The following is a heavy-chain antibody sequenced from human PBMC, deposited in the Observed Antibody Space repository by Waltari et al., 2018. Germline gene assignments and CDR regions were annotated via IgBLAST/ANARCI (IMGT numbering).Heavy chain of an antibody. CDR2: IRSKANSYAT. V-gene: IGHV3-73*01. Sequence: EVQLVESGGGLVQPGGSLKLSCAASGFTFSGSAMHWVRQASGKGREWVDRIRSKANSYATAYAASVKGRFTISRDDSKNTAYLQMNSLKTEDTAVYYCTRPESDWGQGTLVTVSS. CDR1: GFTFSGSA. J-gene: IGHJ4*02. CDR3: TRPESD.